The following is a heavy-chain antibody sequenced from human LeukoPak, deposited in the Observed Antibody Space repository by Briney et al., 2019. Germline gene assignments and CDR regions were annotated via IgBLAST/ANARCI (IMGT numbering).Heavy chain of an antibody. CDR1: GYSISSGYY. D-gene: IGHD3-22*01. V-gene: IGHV4-38-2*02. CDR2: IYHSGST. J-gene: IGHJ4*02. CDR3: ARAHRYDSSGIVDY. Sequence: SETLSLTCTVSGYSISSGYYWGWIRQPPGKGLEWIGSIYHSGSTYYNPSLKSRVTISVDTSKNQFSLKLSSVTAADTAVYYCARAHRYDSSGIVDYWGQGTLVTVSS.